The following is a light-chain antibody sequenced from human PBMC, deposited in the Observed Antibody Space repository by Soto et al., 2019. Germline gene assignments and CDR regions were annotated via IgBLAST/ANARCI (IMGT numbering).Light chain of an antibody. J-gene: IGLJ1*01. Sequence: QSVLTQPPSASGSPGQSVAISCTGTSSDVGGYNYVSWYQQHPGKAPKLMIYEVNKRPSGVPDRFSGSKSGNTASLTVSGLQAEDEADYSCSSSAGSSNVFGTGTKV. CDR2: EVN. CDR1: SSDVGGYNY. CDR3: SSSAGSSNV. V-gene: IGLV2-8*01.